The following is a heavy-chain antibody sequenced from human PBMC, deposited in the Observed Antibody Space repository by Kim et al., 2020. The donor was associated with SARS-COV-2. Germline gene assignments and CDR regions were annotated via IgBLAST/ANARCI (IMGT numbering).Heavy chain of an antibody. J-gene: IGHJ4*02. CDR2: IKQDASEE. CDR1: GFSFSSYG. D-gene: IGHD3-3*01. V-gene: IGHV3-7*03. CDR3: ARVWTHGGRDY. Sequence: GGSLRLSCTASGFSFSSYGMNWVRQAPGKGLEWVASIKQDASEEYYVDSVKGRFTVSRDNAKNSLYLEMNSLRAEDTAVYYCARVWTHGGRDYWGRGTLVTVSS.